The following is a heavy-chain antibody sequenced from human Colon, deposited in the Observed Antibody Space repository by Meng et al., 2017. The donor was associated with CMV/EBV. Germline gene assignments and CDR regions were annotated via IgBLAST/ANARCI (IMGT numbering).Heavy chain of an antibody. V-gene: IGHV3-48*04. J-gene: IGHJ6*02. D-gene: IGHD2-15*01. Sequence: SCEDSGFTFSSYSMNWVRQAPGKGLEWVSYISSSSSTIYYADSVKGRFTISRDNAKNSLYLQMNSLRADDTAVYYCATGAYCSGGSCSGRYGMDVWGQGTTVTVSS. CDR1: GFTFSSYS. CDR2: ISSSSSTI. CDR3: ATGAYCSGGSCSGRYGMDV.